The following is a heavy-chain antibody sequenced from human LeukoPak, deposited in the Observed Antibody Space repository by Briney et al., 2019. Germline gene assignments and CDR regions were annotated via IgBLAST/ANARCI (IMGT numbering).Heavy chain of an antibody. D-gene: IGHD1-26*01. V-gene: IGHV5-51*01. CDR3: TRHEAYYGSLGFDY. J-gene: IGHJ4*02. CDR1: GYTFTSYW. Sequence: GESLKISCKGSGYTFTSYWIGWVRQMPGKGLEWMGIIYPGDSDTRYSPSFQGQVTISADKSISTAYLQWNSLRASDTAMYYCTRHEAYYGSLGFDYWGQGTLVTVSS. CDR2: IYPGDSDT.